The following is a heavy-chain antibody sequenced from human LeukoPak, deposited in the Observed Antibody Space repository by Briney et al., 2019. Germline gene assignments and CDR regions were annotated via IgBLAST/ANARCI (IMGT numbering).Heavy chain of an antibody. J-gene: IGHJ3*02. V-gene: IGHV4-34*01. Sequence: PSESLSLTCAVDGGSFGGYYWSWVRQPPGKGLEWIGEINHSGSTNYNPSLKSRVTRSVDTSKNQFTLKLSSVTAADTAVYYCARAYQGAFDIWGQGTMVTVSS. CDR3: ARAYQGAFDI. CDR2: INHSGST. CDR1: GGSFGGYY.